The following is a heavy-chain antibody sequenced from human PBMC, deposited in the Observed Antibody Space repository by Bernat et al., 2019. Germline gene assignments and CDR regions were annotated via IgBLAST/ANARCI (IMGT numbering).Heavy chain of an antibody. CDR3: ARARNIMITFGGFML. CDR2: ISSSSSYT. J-gene: IGHJ4*02. Sequence: QVQLVESGGGLVKPGGSLRLSCAASGFTFSDYYMSWIRQAPGKGLEWVSYISSSSSYTNYPDSVKGRFTISRDNAKTSLYLQMNSLRAEDTAVYYCARARNIMITFGGFMLWGQGTLVTVSS. V-gene: IGHV3-11*05. D-gene: IGHD3-16*01. CDR1: GFTFSDYY.